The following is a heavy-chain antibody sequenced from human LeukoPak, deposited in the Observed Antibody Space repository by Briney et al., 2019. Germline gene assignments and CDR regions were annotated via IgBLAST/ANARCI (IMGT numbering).Heavy chain of an antibody. J-gene: IGHJ4*02. CDR2: ISSSSSYI. CDR1: GFTFSSYS. D-gene: IGHD3-22*01. Sequence: GGSLRLSCAASGFTFSSYSMTWVRQAPGKGLEWVSSISSSSSYIYYADSVKGRFTISRDNAKNSLYLQMNSLRAEDTAVYYCARDITYDSSGFGYWGQGTLVTVSS. CDR3: ARDITYDSSGFGY. V-gene: IGHV3-21*01.